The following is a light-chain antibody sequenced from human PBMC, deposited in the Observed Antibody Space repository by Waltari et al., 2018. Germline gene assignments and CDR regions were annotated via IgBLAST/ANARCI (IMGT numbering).Light chain of an antibody. CDR3: CSYAGNYANYV. Sequence: QSALIQPHAVSRYPGQSAITSSTGASSDLAAYQYASLYHQPPGKAPTLIIYDVNNRPSGVPDRFSGSKSGNTASLTISGLQAEDEADYYCCSYAGNYANYVFGTGTKLT. J-gene: IGLJ1*01. CDR2: DVN. CDR1: SSDLAAYQY. V-gene: IGLV2-11*01.